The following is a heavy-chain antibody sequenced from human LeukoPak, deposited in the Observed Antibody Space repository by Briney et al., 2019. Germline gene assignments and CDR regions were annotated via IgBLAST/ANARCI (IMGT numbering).Heavy chain of an antibody. Sequence: GGSLRLSCAASGFTFSSYGMHWVRQAPGKGLEWVAVIWYDGSNKYYADSVKGRFTISRDNSKNTLYLQMNSLRAEDTAVYYCTRDPANFYDSSGYPDYWGQGTLVTVSS. V-gene: IGHV3-33*01. CDR2: IWYDGSNK. D-gene: IGHD3-22*01. CDR3: TRDPANFYDSSGYPDY. CDR1: GFTFSSYG. J-gene: IGHJ4*02.